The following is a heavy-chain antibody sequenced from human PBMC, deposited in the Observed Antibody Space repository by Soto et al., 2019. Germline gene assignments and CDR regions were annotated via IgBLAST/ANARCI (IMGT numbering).Heavy chain of an antibody. J-gene: IGHJ5*02. CDR3: AKGGSGENNTWSAP. D-gene: IGHD4-17*01. CDR1: GYTFTSYA. Sequence: ASVKVSCKASGYTFTSYAMHWVRQAPGQRLEWMGWINAGNGNTKYSQKFQGRVTITRDTSTSTAYMELSSLRSEDTAVYYCAKGGSGENNTWSAPWGKGTRVTVSP. V-gene: IGHV1-3*01. CDR2: INAGNGNT.